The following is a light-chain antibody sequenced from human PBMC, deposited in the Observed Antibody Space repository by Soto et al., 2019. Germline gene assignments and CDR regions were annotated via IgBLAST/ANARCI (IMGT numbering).Light chain of an antibody. J-gene: IGKJ1*01. V-gene: IGKV3-15*01. CDR1: QSVSSS. CDR2: GAS. CDR3: QQYNNWWT. Sequence: EVVMTQSPATLSMSPGERATLSCRANQSVSSSLAWYQQKPGQAPRLLIYGASTRATGIPDRFSGSGSETEFTLTISSLQAEDFAIYYCQQYNNWWTFGQGTKVEIK.